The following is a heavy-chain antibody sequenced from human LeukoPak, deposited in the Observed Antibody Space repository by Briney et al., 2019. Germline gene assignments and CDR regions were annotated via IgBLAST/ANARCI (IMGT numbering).Heavy chain of an antibody. CDR3: AGGYCSSSSCPLRPWYFDL. V-gene: IGHV4-31*03. J-gene: IGHJ2*01. D-gene: IGHD2-2*01. CDR1: GGSISSGGYY. CDR2: IYYSGST. Sequence: SQTLSLTCTVSGGSISSGGYYWSWIRQHPGKGLEWIGYIYYSGSTYYNPSLKSRVTISVDTSKNQFSLKLSSVTAADTAVYYCAGGYCSSSSCPLRPWYFDLWGRGTLVTVSS.